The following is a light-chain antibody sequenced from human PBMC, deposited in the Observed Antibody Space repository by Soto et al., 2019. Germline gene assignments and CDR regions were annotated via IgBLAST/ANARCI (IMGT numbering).Light chain of an antibody. J-gene: IGKJ5*01. Sequence: IQLTQSPSSLSASVWDRVTITCRASQGFSTYLAWYQQKPGKAPKLLIYGASTLQSGVPSRFSGSGSGTDFTLTISSLQPEDFATYFCQQLNSYPFTFGQGTRLEIK. CDR1: QGFSTY. CDR3: QQLNSYPFT. V-gene: IGKV1-9*01. CDR2: GAS.